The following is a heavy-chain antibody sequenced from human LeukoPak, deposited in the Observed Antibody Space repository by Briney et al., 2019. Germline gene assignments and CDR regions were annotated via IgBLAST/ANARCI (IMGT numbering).Heavy chain of an antibody. D-gene: IGHD4-11*01. CDR1: GYTLTELS. CDR3: ATASKLTDLSWFDP. V-gene: IGHV1-24*01. Sequence: ASVKVSCKVSGYTLTELSMHWVRQAPGKGREWMGGFDPEDGETIYAQKFQGRVTMTEDTSTDTADMELSSLRSEDTAVYSCATASKLTDLSWFDPWGQGTLVTVSS. J-gene: IGHJ5*02. CDR2: FDPEDGET.